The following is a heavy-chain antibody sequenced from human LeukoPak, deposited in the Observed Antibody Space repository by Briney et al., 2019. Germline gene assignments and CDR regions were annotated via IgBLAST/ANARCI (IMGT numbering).Heavy chain of an antibody. CDR3: ARDEGAPIAEANV. CDR2: ISAYNGNT. V-gene: IGHV1-18*01. J-gene: IGHJ3*01. D-gene: IGHD6-13*01. Sequence: ASEKVSCKASGYNFTSYTISWVRLAPGHPLEWMGWISAYNGNTNYGRKLQGRVTMTPDTSTSTAYMELRSLRPGDTAVYYCARDEGAPIAEANVWGRGTMVTVSS. CDR1: GYNFTSYT.